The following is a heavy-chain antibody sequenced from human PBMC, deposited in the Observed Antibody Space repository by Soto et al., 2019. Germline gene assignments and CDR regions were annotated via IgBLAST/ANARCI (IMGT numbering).Heavy chain of an antibody. CDR2: MYINGRT. D-gene: IGHD7-27*01. CDR1: CASVRAYS. V-gene: IGHV4-4*07. Sequence: PSETLSLTCTVSCASVRAYSWSWIRQSAGKGLEWIGHMYINGRTNYIPSLKSRITMSVDTSKNQFSLNLKFVTAADTAVYFCARDQSGAADIWGQGTMVTVSS. J-gene: IGHJ3*02. CDR3: ARDQSGAADI.